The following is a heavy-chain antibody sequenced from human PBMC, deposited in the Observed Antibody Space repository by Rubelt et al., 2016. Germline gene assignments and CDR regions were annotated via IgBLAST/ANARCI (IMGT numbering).Heavy chain of an antibody. V-gene: IGHV1-2*06. CDR2: INPNSGDT. CDR3: AKAVPGARSLNCFDP. Sequence: GYTFTGYYMHWVRQAPGQGLEWMGRINPNSGDTNYAQKFQGRVTMTRDTSISTAYMELSSLRSDDTAVYYCAKAVPGARSLNCFDPWGQGTLVTVSS. CDR1: GYTFTGYY. D-gene: IGHD6-19*01. J-gene: IGHJ5*02.